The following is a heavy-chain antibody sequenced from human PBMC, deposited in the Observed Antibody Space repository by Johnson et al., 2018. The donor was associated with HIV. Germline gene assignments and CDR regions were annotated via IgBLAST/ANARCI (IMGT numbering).Heavy chain of an antibody. V-gene: IGHV3-11*04. J-gene: IGHJ3*02. CDR1: GFTFSDYY. Sequence: QVQLVESGGGLVKPGGSLRLSCVASGFTFSDYYMRWIRQAPGKGLEWLSYIGSVGTTIYSAASVKGRFTISRDNAMNSLYLQINSLRADDTAVYYCARFEGFITTLRVVGDAFDIWGQGTMVTVSS. D-gene: IGHD3-10*01. CDR3: ARFEGFITTLRVVGDAFDI. CDR2: IGSVGTTI.